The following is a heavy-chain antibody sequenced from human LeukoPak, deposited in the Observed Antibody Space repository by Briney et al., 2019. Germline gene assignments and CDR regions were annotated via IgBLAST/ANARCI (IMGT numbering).Heavy chain of an antibody. J-gene: IGHJ4*02. CDR3: ARDQLGSIDY. Sequence: GGSLRLSCAASGFTFSTFAMHWVRQAPGKGLECVALISYDGGNKNYGDSVKDRFTISRDNPKNTLYLQMNSLRAEDTAVYYCARDQLGSIDYWGQGTLVTVSS. V-gene: IGHV3-30-3*01. CDR1: GFTFSTFA. CDR2: ISYDGGNK. D-gene: IGHD6-6*01.